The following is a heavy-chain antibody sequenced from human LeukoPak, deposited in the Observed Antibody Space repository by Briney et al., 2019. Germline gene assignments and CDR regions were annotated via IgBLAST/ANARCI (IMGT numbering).Heavy chain of an antibody. CDR3: ARDNARITMVRGVTVDY. J-gene: IGHJ4*02. D-gene: IGHD3-10*01. CDR1: GGSINSFY. CDR2: IYSSGST. V-gene: IGHV4-4*07. Sequence: SETLSLTCTVSGGSINSFYWTWIRQPAGKGLEWIGRIYSSGSTNFNPSLKSRVTMSVDTSKNQFSLRLSSVTAADTAVYYCARDNARITMVRGVTVDYWGQGTLVTVSS.